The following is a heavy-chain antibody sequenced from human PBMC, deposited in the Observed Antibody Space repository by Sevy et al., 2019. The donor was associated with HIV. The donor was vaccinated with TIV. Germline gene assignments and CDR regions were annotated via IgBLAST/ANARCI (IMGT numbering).Heavy chain of an antibody. CDR2: ISWNSGSI. CDR1: GFTFDDYA. V-gene: IGHV3-9*01. D-gene: IGHD6-6*01. J-gene: IGHJ6*03. CDR3: AKDGIAARPGAYYYYYMDV. Sequence: GGSLRLSCAASGFTFDDYAMHWVRQAPGKGLEWVSGISWNSGSIGYADSVKGRFTISRDNAKNSLYLQMNSLRAEDTALYYCAKDGIAARPGAYYYYYMDVWGKWTTVTVSS.